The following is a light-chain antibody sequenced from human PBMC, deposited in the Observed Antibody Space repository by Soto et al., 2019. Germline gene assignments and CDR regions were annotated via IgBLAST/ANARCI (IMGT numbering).Light chain of an antibody. J-gene: IGLJ1*01. V-gene: IGLV2-11*01. CDR1: SSDIGGYTY. Sequence: QSALTQPRSVSGSPGQSVTISCTGTSSDIGGYTYVSWHQQHPGKAPKVIIYDVSERPSGVPDRFSGSKSGNTASLTISGLQPEDEADYYCCSFAGPQSFEVFGEGTKVTVL. CDR2: DVS. CDR3: CSFAGPQSFEV.